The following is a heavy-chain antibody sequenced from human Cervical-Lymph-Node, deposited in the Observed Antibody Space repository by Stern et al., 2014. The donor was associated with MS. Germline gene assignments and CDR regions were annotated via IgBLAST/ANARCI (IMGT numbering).Heavy chain of an antibody. D-gene: IGHD6-19*01. J-gene: IGHJ5*02. V-gene: IGHV1-18*01. CDR1: GYTFTAYG. CDR2: INPYNGNT. Sequence: DQLVESGAEVKKPGASVKVSCKASGYTFTAYGISWVRQAPGQGLEWMGWINPYNGNTNYAQKLQGRVTMTTDTSTSTAYMELRSLRSDDTAVYYCAREPVAGNWFDPWGQGTLVTVSS. CDR3: AREPVAGNWFDP.